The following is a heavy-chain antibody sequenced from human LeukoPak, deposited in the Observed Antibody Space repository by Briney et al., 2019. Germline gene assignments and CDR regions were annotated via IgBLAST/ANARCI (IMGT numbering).Heavy chain of an antibody. CDR1: GFTFSNYW. J-gene: IGHJ5*02. V-gene: IGHV3-7*05. CDR2: IKQDGSEK. CDR3: ARASDPWLQLT. D-gene: IGHD5-24*01. Sequence: GGSLRLSCAASGFTFSNYWVIWVRQAPGKGLEWVGNIKQDGSEKRYADSVRGRFTISRDNAQTSLYLQMNSLRAEDTAVYYCARASDPWLQLTWGQGTLVTVSS.